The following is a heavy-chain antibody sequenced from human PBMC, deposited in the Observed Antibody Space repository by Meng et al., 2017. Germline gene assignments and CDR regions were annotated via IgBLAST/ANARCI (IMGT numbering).Heavy chain of an antibody. Sequence: GESLKISCAASGFTFNSYAMHWVRQAPGKGLEWVAVISYDGSNKYYADSVKGRFTISRDNSKNTLYLQMNSLRAEDTAVYDCARGITMRVHDYWGQGTLVNVAS. CDR3: ARGITMRVHDY. CDR2: ISYDGSNK. J-gene: IGHJ4*02. D-gene: IGHD3-22*01. V-gene: IGHV3-30*01. CDR1: GFTFNSYA.